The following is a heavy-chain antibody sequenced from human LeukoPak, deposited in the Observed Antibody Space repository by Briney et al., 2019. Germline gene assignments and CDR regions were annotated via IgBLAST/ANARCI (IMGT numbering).Heavy chain of an antibody. CDR2: ISGSGGTI. D-gene: IGHD5-18*01. CDR3: AKGRGYNYAPFDY. J-gene: IGHJ4*02. V-gene: IGHV3-23*01. CDR1: GFTYINYA. Sequence: PGGSLRPSCAASGFTYINYAMSWVRQTPGKGLEWVSTISGSGGTIYYADSVKGRFTISRDNSKNTLYLQMNSLRADDTGVYYCAKGRGYNYAPFDYWGQGIVVTVSS.